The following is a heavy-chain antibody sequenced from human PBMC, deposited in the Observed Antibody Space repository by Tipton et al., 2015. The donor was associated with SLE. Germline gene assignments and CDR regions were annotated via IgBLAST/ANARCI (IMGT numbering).Heavy chain of an antibody. CDR2: IYYSGST. V-gene: IGHV4-39*01. Sequence: TLSLTCTVSGGSISSSSYYWGWIRQPPGKGLEWIGSIYYSGSTSYNPSLKSRVTISVDTSKNQFSLKLSSVTAADTAVYYCARLAGTVDYWGQGTLVTVSS. J-gene: IGHJ4*02. CDR3: ARLAGTVDY. CDR1: GGSISSSSYY. D-gene: IGHD6-13*01.